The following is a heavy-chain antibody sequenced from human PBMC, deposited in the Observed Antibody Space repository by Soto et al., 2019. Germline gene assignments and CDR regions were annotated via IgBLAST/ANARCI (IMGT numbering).Heavy chain of an antibody. D-gene: IGHD2-2*01. CDR1: GFTFSSYG. V-gene: IGHV3-33*01. Sequence: GGSLRLSCAASGFTFSSYGMHWVRQAPGKGLEWVAVIWYDGSNKYYADSVKGRFTISRDNSKNTLYLQMNSLRAEDTAVYYCARDPNIVVVPAAPYYYYGMDVWGQGTTVTVSS. CDR3: ARDPNIVVVPAAPYYYYGMDV. J-gene: IGHJ6*02. CDR2: IWYDGSNK.